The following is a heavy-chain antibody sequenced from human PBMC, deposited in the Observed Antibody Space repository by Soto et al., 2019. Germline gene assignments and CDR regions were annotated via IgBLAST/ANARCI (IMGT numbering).Heavy chain of an antibody. D-gene: IGHD6-13*01. CDR2: IYYSGST. CDR3: ARDLQYSRLFYGMDV. CDR1: GGSVSSGSYY. J-gene: IGHJ6*02. Sequence: QVQLQESGPGLVKPSETLSLTCTVSGGSVSSGSYYWSWIRQPPGKGLEWIGYIYYSGSTNYNPSLKSRVTISVDTSKNQFSLKLSSVTAADTAVYYCARDLQYSRLFYGMDVWGQGTTVTVSS. V-gene: IGHV4-61*01.